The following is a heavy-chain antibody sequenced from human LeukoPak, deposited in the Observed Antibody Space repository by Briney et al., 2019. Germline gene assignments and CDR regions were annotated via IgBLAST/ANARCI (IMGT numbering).Heavy chain of an antibody. CDR1: GGSISSGGYY. D-gene: IGHD3-10*01. J-gene: IGHJ4*01. Sequence: LICTVSGGSISSGGYYWSRIRQHPGKGLEWIGYIYYSGSTYYNPSLKSRVTISVDTSKNQFSLKLSSVTAADTAVYYCARAGMVRGVTVSLYFDYWGERFLASVSS. CDR3: ARAGMVRGVTVSLYFDY. V-gene: IGHV4-31*03. CDR2: IYYSGST.